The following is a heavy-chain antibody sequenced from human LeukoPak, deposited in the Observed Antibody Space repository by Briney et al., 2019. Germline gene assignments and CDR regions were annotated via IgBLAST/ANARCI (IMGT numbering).Heavy chain of an antibody. CDR3: ARFAYISSPRDAFDV. CDR1: GGSLSTYY. J-gene: IGHJ3*01. Sequence: KSSETLSLTCAVYGGSLSTYYWSWIRQPPGKGLEWIGEINHSGTTEYNPSLKSRVTISVDTSKNQISLQLKSVTAADTAVYYCARFAYISSPRDAFDVWGQGTMVTVSS. CDR2: INHSGTT. D-gene: IGHD6-6*01. V-gene: IGHV4-34*01.